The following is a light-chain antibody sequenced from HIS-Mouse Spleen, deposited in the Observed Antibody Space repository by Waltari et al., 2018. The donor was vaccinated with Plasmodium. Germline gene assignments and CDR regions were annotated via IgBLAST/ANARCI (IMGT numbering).Light chain of an antibody. CDR3: QQYNNWSFT. V-gene: IGKV3-15*01. CDR2: GAS. Sequence: EIVRTQSPATLSVSAGERANLSCRASQSVSSNLAWYQQKPGQAPRLLIYGASTRATGIPARFSGSGSGTEFTLTISSLQSEDFAVYYCQQYNNWSFTFGPGTKVDIK. CDR1: QSVSSN. J-gene: IGKJ3*01.